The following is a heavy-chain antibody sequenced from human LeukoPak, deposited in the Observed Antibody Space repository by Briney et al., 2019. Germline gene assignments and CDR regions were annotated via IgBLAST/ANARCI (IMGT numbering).Heavy chain of an antibody. CDR2: IYSKTDGWTA. D-gene: IGHD3-3*01. J-gene: IGHJ3*02. CDR1: GFTFNNAW. V-gene: IGHV3-15*01. Sequence: PGGSLRLSCAASGFTFNNAWMNWVRQAPGKGLEWVGRIYSKTDGWTADYAAPVNGRLTISRDDSKNTLWLQMNSLKTEDTAVYYCTTGFFGVVNDAFDIWGQGTMVIVSS. CDR3: TTGFFGVVNDAFDI.